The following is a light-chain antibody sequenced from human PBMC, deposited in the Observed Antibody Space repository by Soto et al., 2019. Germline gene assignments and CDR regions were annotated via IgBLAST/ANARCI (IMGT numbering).Light chain of an antibody. CDR2: DVS. CDR3: SSYTSSSTRV. Sequence: QSVLTQPASVSGSPGQSITVSCTGTSSDVGGYKYVSWYQQHPGKAPKLMIYDVSNRPSGVSNRFSGSKSGNTASLTISGLQAEDEADYYCSSYTSSSTRVFGTGTKVTVL. CDR1: SSDVGGYKY. V-gene: IGLV2-14*01. J-gene: IGLJ1*01.